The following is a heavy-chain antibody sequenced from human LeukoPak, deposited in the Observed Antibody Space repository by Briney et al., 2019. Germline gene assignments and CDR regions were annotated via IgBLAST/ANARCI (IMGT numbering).Heavy chain of an antibody. D-gene: IGHD3-22*01. CDR1: GFTFSTYS. CDR2: ITSSSSTI. J-gene: IGHJ3*02. CDR3: ARVDWMIGAFDI. Sequence: GGSLRLSCAASGFTFSTYSMNWVRQAPGKGLEWVSYITSSSSTIYYADSVRGRFTISRDNAKNSLYLQMNSLRDEDTSVYYCARVDWMIGAFDIWGQGTMVTVSS. V-gene: IGHV3-48*02.